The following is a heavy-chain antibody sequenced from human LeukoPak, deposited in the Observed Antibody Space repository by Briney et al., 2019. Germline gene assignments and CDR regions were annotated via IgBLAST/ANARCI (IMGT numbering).Heavy chain of an antibody. CDR3: ARLSIVGAHDY. Sequence: SVKVSCKASGGTFSSYAISWVRQAPGQGLEWMGRIIPILGIANYAQKFQGRVTITADKSTSTAYMELSSLGSEDTAVYYCARLSIVGAHDYWGQGTLVTVSS. CDR2: IIPILGIA. V-gene: IGHV1-69*04. D-gene: IGHD1-26*01. CDR1: GGTFSSYA. J-gene: IGHJ4*02.